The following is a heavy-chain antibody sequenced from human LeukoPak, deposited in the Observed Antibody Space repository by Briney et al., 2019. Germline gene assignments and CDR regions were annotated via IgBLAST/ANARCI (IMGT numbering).Heavy chain of an antibody. CDR2: LNHSGST. V-gene: IGHV4-34*01. D-gene: IGHD6-19*01. CDR3: ARGQRWLATRYYFDY. Sequence: SETLSLTCAVYGGSFSGYYWSWIRQPPGKGLEWIGELNHSGSTNYNPSLKSRVTISVDTSKNQFSLKLSSVTAADTAVYYCARGQRWLATRYYFDYWGQGTLVTVSS. CDR1: GGSFSGYY. J-gene: IGHJ4*02.